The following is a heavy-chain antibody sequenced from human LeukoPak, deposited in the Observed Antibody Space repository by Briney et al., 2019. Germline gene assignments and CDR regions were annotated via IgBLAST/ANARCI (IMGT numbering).Heavy chain of an antibody. J-gene: IGHJ5*02. Sequence: PSETLSLTCAVYGGSFSGYYWSWIRQPPGKGLEWIGEINHSGSTNYNPSLKSRVTISVDTSKNQFSLKLSSVTAADTAVYYCARGPGVVVAAPGWFDPWGQGTLVTVSS. CDR3: ARGPGVVVAAPGWFDP. CDR2: INHSGST. D-gene: IGHD2-15*01. CDR1: GGSFSGYY. V-gene: IGHV4-34*01.